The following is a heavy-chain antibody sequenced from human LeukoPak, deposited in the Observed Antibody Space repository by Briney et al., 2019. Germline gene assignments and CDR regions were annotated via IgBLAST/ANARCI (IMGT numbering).Heavy chain of an antibody. D-gene: IGHD5-12*01. CDR2: ISSSSSYI. J-gene: IGHJ4*02. CDR1: GFTFSSYS. V-gene: IGHV3-21*01. CDR3: ARSAAAGRIVATFAY. Sequence: PGGSLRLSCAASGFTFSSYSMNWVRQAPGKGLEWVSSISSSSSYIYYADSVKGRFTISQDNSKNTLYLHMNSLRAEDTAVYYCARSAAAGRIVATFAYWGQGTLVTVSS.